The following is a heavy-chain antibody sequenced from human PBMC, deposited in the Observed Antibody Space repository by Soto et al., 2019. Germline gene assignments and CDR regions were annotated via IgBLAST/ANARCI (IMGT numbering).Heavy chain of an antibody. CDR2: IYWDDDK. V-gene: IGHV2-5*02. D-gene: IGHD3-22*01. J-gene: IGHJ4*02. Sequence: QITLKESGPTLVKPTQTLTLTCTFSGFSLSTSGVGVGWIRQPPGKALEWLAVIYWDDDKRYSPSLKSRLTITKDTSKTHVVLTMTNMDPVDTATYYCAHIYDSSGYSPYWGQGTLVTVSS. CDR1: GFSLSTSGVG. CDR3: AHIYDSSGYSPY.